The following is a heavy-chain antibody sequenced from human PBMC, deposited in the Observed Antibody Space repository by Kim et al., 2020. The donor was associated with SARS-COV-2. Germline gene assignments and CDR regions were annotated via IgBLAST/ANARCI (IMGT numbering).Heavy chain of an antibody. CDR2: IYYSGST. J-gene: IGHJ4*02. CDR3: ARQTGLSGYDWLVVTASPDYFDY. CDR1: GGSISSSSYY. V-gene: IGHV4-39*01. Sequence: SETLSLTCTVSGGSISSSSYYWGWIRQPPGKGLEWIGSIYYSGSTYYNPSLKSRVTISVDTSKNQFSLKLSSVTAADTAVYYCARQTGLSGYDWLVVTASPDYFDYWGQGTLVTVSS. D-gene: IGHD2-21*02.